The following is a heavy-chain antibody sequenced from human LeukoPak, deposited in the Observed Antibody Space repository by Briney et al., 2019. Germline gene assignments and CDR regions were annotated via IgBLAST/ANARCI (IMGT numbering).Heavy chain of an antibody. CDR2: MNPNSGNT. CDR3: ARDIIDKDSSSPMQPSDY. CDR1: GYTFTSYD. Sequence: ASVKVSCKASGYTFTSYDINWVRQATGQGLEWMGWMNPNSGNTGYAQQLQGRVTMTTDTSTSTAYMELRSLRSDDTAVYYCARDIIDKDSSSPMQPSDYWGQGTLVTVSS. V-gene: IGHV1-8*02. J-gene: IGHJ4*02. D-gene: IGHD6-13*01.